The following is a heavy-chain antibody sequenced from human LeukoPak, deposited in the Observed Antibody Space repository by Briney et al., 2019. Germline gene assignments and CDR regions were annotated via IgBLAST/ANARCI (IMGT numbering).Heavy chain of an antibody. CDR3: VKDLRSSSSPGSYFDY. V-gene: IGHV3-23*01. Sequence: GGSLRLSCAASGFTFSSYAMSWVRQAPGKGLEWVSAISGSGGSTYYADSVKGRFTISRDNSKNTLYLQMNSLRAEDTAVYYCVKDLRSSSSPGSYFDYWGQGTLVTVSS. D-gene: IGHD6-6*01. CDR1: GFTFSSYA. CDR2: ISGSGGST. J-gene: IGHJ4*02.